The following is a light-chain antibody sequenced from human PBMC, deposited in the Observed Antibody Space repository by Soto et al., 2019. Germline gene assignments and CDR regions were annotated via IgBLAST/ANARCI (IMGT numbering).Light chain of an antibody. CDR2: GAS. CDR3: QQRTNSPPWT. V-gene: IGKV3D-20*02. J-gene: IGKJ1*01. CDR1: QTVSSSY. Sequence: EIVLTQSPGSLSLSPGERATLSCRASQTVSSSYLAWYQQKPGQAPRLLIFGASTRATGIPDRFSGGGSGTDFTLTISRLEADDFATYYCQQRTNSPPWTFGQGTRVELK.